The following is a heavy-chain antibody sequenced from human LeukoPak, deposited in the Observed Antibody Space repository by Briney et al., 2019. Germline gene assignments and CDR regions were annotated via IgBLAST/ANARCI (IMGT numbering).Heavy chain of an antibody. J-gene: IGHJ4*02. V-gene: IGHV3-30*04. CDR3: ARGGHYDTSNHHDY. CDR2: ISYDGSNK. Sequence: AGGSLRLSCAASGFTFSSYAMHWVRQAPGKGLEWVAVISYDGSNKYYADSVKGRFTISRDNSKNTLYLQVNSLRAEDTAVYYCARGGHYDTSNHHDYWGQGTLVTVSS. D-gene: IGHD3-22*01. CDR1: GFTFSSYA.